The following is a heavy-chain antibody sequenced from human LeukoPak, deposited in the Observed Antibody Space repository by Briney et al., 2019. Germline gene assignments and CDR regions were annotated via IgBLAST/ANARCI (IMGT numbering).Heavy chain of an antibody. V-gene: IGHV4-61*02. CDR3: VSGSGSFAVAY. CDR2: IYTSGST. J-gene: IGHJ4*02. D-gene: IGHD3-10*01. CDR1: GGSISSGSYY. Sequence: PSETLSLTCTVSGGSISSGSYYWSWIRQPAGKGLEWIGRIYTSGSTNYNPSLKSRVTISVDTSKNQFSLKLSSVTAADTAVYYCVSGSGSFAVAYWGQGTLVTVSP.